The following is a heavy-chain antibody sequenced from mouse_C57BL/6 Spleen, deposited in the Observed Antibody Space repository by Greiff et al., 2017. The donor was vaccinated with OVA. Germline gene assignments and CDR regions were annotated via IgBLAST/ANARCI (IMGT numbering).Heavy chain of an antibody. CDR3: ARSPSKAMDY. Sequence: EVQLQESGGGLVQPGGSLSLSCAASGFTFTDYYMSWVRQPPGKALEWLGFIRNKANGYTTEYSASVKGRFTISRDNSQSILYLQMNALRAEDSATYYCARSPSKAMDYWGQGTSVTVSS. J-gene: IGHJ4*01. V-gene: IGHV7-3*01. CDR2: IRNKANGYTT. CDR1: GFTFTDYY.